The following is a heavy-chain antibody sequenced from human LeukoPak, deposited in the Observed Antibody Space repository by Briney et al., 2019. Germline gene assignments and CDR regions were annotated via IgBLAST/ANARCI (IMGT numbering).Heavy chain of an antibody. D-gene: IGHD7-27*01. V-gene: IGHV3-30*04. J-gene: IGHJ4*02. CDR3: ARDGIGPTNWGRLYYFDY. CDR2: ISYDGSNK. Sequence: GGSLRLSCAASGFTFSSYAMHWDRQAPGKGLEWVAVISYDGSNKYYADSVKGRFTISRDNSKNTLYLQMNSLRAEDTAVYYCARDGIGPTNWGRLYYFDYWGQGTLVTVSS. CDR1: GFTFSSYA.